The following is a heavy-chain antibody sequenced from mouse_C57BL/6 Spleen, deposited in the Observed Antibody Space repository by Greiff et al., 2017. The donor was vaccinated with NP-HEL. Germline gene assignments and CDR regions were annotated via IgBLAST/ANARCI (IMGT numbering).Heavy chain of an antibody. CDR1: GYTFTSYD. CDR2: IYPRDGST. D-gene: IGHD1-1*01. Sequence: VKLLESGPELVKPGASVKLSCKASGYTFTSYDINWVKQRPGQGLEWIGWIYPRDGSTKYTEKFKGKATLTVDTSSSTAYMRLHSLTSEDSAVYFCAREGDYYGSSPYWYFDVWGTGTTVTVSS. CDR3: AREGDYYGSSPYWYFDV. V-gene: IGHV1-85*01. J-gene: IGHJ1*03.